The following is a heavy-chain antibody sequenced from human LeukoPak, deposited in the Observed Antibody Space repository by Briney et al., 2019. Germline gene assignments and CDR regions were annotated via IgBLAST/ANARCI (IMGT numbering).Heavy chain of an antibody. CDR1: GDSLPSNSAA. V-gene: IGHV6-1*01. D-gene: IGHD3-16*02. CDR3: VRVFPYNYVWGSYRGAFDI. CDR2: TYYRSKRYN. Sequence: WQTLSLTCAISGDSLPSNSAAWHWIRQSPSRGLEWLGRTYYRSKRYNDYAVSVKSRITINPDTSKNQFSLQLNSVTPEDTAVYYCVRVFPYNYVWGSYRGAFDIWGQGKMITVSS. J-gene: IGHJ3*02.